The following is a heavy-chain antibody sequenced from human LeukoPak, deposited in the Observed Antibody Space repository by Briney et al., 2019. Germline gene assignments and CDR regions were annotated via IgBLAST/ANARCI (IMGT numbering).Heavy chain of an antibody. J-gene: IGHJ4*02. CDR1: GFTFSSYG. Sequence: GGSLRLSCAASGFTFSSYGMHWVRQAPGKGLEWVAVISYDGSNKYYGDSGKGRFTISRDNSKNTLYLQMNSLRAEDTAVYYCARDSGSGWPDYFDYWGQGTLVTVSS. CDR3: ARDSGSGWPDYFDY. D-gene: IGHD6-19*01. V-gene: IGHV3-30*03. CDR2: ISYDGSNK.